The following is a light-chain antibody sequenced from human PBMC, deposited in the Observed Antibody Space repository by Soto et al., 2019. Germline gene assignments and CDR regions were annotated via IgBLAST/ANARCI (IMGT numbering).Light chain of an antibody. CDR3: CSYAGSSTWV. Sequence: QSVLTQPASVSGSPGQSITISCTGTSSDVGSYNLVSWYQQRPGKAPKLMIYEVSKRPSGVSNRFSGSKSGNTASLTISGLQAEDEADYSCCSYAGSSTWVFGGGTQLTVL. V-gene: IGLV2-23*02. CDR1: SSDVGSYNL. CDR2: EVS. J-gene: IGLJ7*01.